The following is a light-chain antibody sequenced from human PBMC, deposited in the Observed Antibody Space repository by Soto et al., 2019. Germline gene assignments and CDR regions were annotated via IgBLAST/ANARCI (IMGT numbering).Light chain of an antibody. CDR2: KAS. Sequence: IQMTQSPSTLSASVGDRVAITCRASQSIGIWLAWYQQKPGKAPRFLIYKASNLESGVPSRFSGSGYGTDFTLTISSLQPDDFATYYCQQYNDYSWTFGQGTKVEIK. CDR3: QQYNDYSWT. CDR1: QSIGIW. V-gene: IGKV1-5*03. J-gene: IGKJ1*01.